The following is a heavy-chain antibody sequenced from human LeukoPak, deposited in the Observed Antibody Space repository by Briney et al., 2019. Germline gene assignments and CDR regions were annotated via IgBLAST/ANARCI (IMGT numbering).Heavy chain of an antibody. CDR3: ATTIDSSGWYYFDY. D-gene: IGHD6-19*01. CDR2: IYYSGST. J-gene: IGHJ4*02. CDR1: GGSISSSSYY. Sequence: PSETLSLTCTVSGGSISSSSYYWGWIRQPPGKGLEWIGSIYYSGSTYYNPSLKSRVTISVDTSKNQFSLKLSSVTAADTAVYYCATTIDSSGWYYFDYWGQGTLVTVSS. V-gene: IGHV4-39*01.